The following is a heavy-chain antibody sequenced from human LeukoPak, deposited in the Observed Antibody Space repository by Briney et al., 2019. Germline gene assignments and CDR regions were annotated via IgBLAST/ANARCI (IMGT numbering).Heavy chain of an antibody. Sequence: GGSLRLSCAASGFTFSSYETNWVRQAPGKGLEWVSFIRYDGSKENYVDSVKGRFTISRDNSKNTMYLQMNSLRAEDTAIYYCAKDWGSGYYYFDYWGQGTLVTVSS. V-gene: IGHV3-30*02. CDR1: GFTFSSYE. D-gene: IGHD3-22*01. CDR2: IRYDGSKE. J-gene: IGHJ4*02. CDR3: AKDWGSGYYYFDY.